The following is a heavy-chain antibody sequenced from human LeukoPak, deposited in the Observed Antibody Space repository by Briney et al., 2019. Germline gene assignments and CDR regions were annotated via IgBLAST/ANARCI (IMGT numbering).Heavy chain of an antibody. Sequence: GSLRLSCAASGFTVSSNYMSWVRQAPGKGLEWVSVIYSGGSTYYADSVKGRFTISRDNSKNTLYLQMNSLRAEDTAVYYCARDIRWGGYYYYYMDVWGKGTTVTVSS. V-gene: IGHV3-53*01. CDR1: GFTVSSNY. J-gene: IGHJ6*03. CDR3: ARDIRWGGYYYYYMDV. CDR2: IYSGGST. D-gene: IGHD1-26*01.